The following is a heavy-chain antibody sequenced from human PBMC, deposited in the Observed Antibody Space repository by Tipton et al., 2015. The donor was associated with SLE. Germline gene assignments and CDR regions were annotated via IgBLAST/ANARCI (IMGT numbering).Heavy chain of an antibody. Sequence: SLRLSCAASGFTFSSYGMNWVRQAPGQGLQWVSSFSSSGSYIYYADSVKGRFTISRDNAKNSLYLQMNSLRAEDTAVYYCARDDRCGEGRAFGIWGQGTMVTVSS. CDR1: GFTFSSYG. J-gene: IGHJ3*02. CDR3: ARDDRCGEGRAFGI. V-gene: IGHV3-21*01. CDR2: FSSSGSYI. D-gene: IGHD2-21*01.